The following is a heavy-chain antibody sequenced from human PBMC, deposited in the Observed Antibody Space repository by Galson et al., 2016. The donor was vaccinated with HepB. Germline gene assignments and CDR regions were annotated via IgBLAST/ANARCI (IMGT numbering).Heavy chain of an antibody. V-gene: IGHV3-30*04. CDR2: VSFDGNNK. CDR3: ARVLFGSGSYWSLDV. D-gene: IGHD3-10*01. Sequence: SLRLSCAASGFTLSRYPMHWVRQAPGKGLDWVAVVSFDGNNKYYAHSVRGRFTISRDNSKNTLYLQMNSLRDEDTAVYFCARVLFGSGSYWSLDVWGQGTTVTVSS. J-gene: IGHJ6*02. CDR1: GFTLSRYP.